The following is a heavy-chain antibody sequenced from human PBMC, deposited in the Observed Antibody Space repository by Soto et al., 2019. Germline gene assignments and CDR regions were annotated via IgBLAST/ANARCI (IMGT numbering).Heavy chain of an antibody. J-gene: IGHJ4*02. CDR2: IYPGDSDT. V-gene: IGHV5-51*01. D-gene: IGHD2-15*01. Sequence: WIRQTPGKGLEWMGIIYPGDSDTRYSPSFQGQVTISADKSISTAYLQWSSLKASDTAMYYCARHQGPYCSGGSCLWGQGTLVTVSS. CDR3: ARHQGPYCSGGSCL.